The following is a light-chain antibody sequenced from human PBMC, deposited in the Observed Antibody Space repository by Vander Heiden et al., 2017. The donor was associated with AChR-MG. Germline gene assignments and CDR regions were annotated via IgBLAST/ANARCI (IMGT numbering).Light chain of an antibody. V-gene: IGLV2-14*01. CDR2: EVS. J-gene: IGLJ3*02. Sequence: QSALTQPASMAGSPGQSLTISCTGTSSDIGGYKYVSWYQQHPGKAPKLMIYEVSDRPSGVSNRFSGSKSGNTASLTISGLQAEDEADYYCCSYTSSGTLEFGGGTKVTVL. CDR3: CSYTSSGTLE. CDR1: SSDIGGYKY.